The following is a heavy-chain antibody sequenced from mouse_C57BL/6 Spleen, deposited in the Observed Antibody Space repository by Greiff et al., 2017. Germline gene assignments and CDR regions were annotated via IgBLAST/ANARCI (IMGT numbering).Heavy chain of an antibody. CDR1: GYAFSSSW. CDR2: SYPGDGDA. CDR3: ARRSLDYYAMDY. V-gene: IGHV1-82*01. D-gene: IGHD4-1*01. Sequence: QVQLKESGPELVKPGASVKISCKASGYAFSSSWLNWVKQRPGKGLEWIGRSYPGDGDANYNGKFKGKATLTADKSSCTAYMQLSSLTSEDSAVYFCARRSLDYYAMDYWGQGTSVTVSS. J-gene: IGHJ4*01.